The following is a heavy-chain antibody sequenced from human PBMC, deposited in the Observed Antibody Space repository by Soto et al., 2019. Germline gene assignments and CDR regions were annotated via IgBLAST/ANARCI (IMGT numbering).Heavy chain of an antibody. CDR2: INPSGGST. CDR1: GYTFTSYY. Sequence: ASVKVSCKASGYTFTSYYMHWVRQAPGQGLEWMGIINPSGGSTSYAQKFQGRVTMTRDTSTSTVYMELSSLRSEDTAVYYCASGGIAAAGAFYSYYSYGMDVWGQGTTVTVSS. CDR3: ASGGIAAAGAFYSYYSYGMDV. J-gene: IGHJ6*02. D-gene: IGHD6-13*01. V-gene: IGHV1-46*01.